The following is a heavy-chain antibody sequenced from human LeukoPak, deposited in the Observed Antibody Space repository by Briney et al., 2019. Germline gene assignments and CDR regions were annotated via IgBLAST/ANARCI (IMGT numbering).Heavy chain of an antibody. CDR1: GFTFSSYS. J-gene: IGHJ6*04. V-gene: IGHV3-21*01. Sequence: GGTLRLSCAASGFTFSSYSMNWVRQAPGKGLEWVSSISSSSSYIYYADSVKGRFTISRDNAKNSLYLQMNSLRAEDTAVYYCARDRDYYDSSASVWGKGTTVTVSS. D-gene: IGHD3-22*01. CDR2: ISSSSSYI. CDR3: ARDRDYYDSSASV.